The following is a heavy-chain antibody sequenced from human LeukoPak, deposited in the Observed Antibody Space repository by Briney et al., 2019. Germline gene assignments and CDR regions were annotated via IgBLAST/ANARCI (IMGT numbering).Heavy chain of an antibody. CDR1: GFTFSSYW. D-gene: IGHD1-26*01. J-gene: IGHJ4*02. V-gene: IGHV3-74*01. Sequence: TGGSLRLSCAASGFTFSSYWMHWVRQAPGQGLVWVSRINSDGSSTSYADSVKGRFTISRDNAKNTLYLQMNSLRAEDTAVYYCARGSSGRSDYWGQGTLVTVSS. CDR2: INSDGSST. CDR3: ARGSSGRSDY.